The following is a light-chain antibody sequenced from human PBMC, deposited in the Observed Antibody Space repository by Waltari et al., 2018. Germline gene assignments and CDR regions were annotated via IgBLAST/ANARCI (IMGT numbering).Light chain of an antibody. V-gene: IGKV1-5*03. CDR2: NAS. CDR3: QQYDSYPT. J-gene: IGKJ2*01. CDR1: QSISNL. Sequence: DIQMTQSPSTLSASVGDRVTITCRASQSISNLLAWYQQKPGKAPTLLIYNASILVSGVSSMFSGTGSGTEFTLTISRLQPGDFATYFCQQYDSYPTFGQGTKLDIK.